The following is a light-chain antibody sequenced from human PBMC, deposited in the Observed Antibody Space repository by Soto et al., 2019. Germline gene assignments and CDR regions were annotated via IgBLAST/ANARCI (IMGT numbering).Light chain of an antibody. CDR2: VAS. V-gene: IGKV1-5*01. CDR1: QSIGTH. J-gene: IGKJ2*01. CDR3: QQYSTNLYT. Sequence: DIQMTQSPSTLSASVGDRVTITCRASQSIGTHLAWYQQKPGKATEVLLYVASTLASGVPSSFSGSGSGTKFTLTISKQQPDDFATCYCQQYSTNLYTFGQGTKMEIK.